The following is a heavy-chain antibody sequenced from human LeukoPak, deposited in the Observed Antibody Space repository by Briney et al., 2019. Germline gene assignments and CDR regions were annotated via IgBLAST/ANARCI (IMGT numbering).Heavy chain of an antibody. J-gene: IGHJ4*02. CDR3: AGTYGSGKNFDY. CDR2: IYTSGST. CDR1: GGSISSYY. Sequence: SETLSLTCTVSGGSISSYYWSWIRQPAGKGLEWIGRIYTSGSTNYNPSLKSRVTMSVDTSKNQFSLKLSSVTAADAAVYYCAGTYGSGKNFDYWGQGTLVTVSS. D-gene: IGHD3-10*01. V-gene: IGHV4-4*07.